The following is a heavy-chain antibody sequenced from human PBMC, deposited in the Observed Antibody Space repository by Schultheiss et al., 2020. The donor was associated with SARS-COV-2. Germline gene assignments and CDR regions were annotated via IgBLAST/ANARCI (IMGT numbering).Heavy chain of an antibody. CDR1: GGSISSYY. CDR2: IYYSGGT. CDR3: ARGNGWYFY. V-gene: IGHV4-59*01. Sequence: LSLTCTVSGGSISSYYWIWIRQPPGKGLEWIGYIYYSGGTNYSPSLKSRVTISVDTSKNQFSLNLSSVTAADSAVYYCARGNGWYFYWGQGTQVTVSS. J-gene: IGHJ4*02. D-gene: IGHD6-19*01.